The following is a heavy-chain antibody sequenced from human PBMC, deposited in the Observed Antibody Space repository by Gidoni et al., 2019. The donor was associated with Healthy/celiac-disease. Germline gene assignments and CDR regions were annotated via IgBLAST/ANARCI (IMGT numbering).Heavy chain of an antibody. Sequence: QVQLVQSGAEVKKPGSSVKVSCKASGGTFSSYAISWVRQAPGQGLEWMGGIIPICGTANYAQKFQGRVTITADKSTSTAYMELSSLRSEDTAVYYCAREPKLIHRPAFDIWGQGTMVTVSS. CDR1: GGTFSSYA. D-gene: IGHD2-8*01. CDR2: IIPICGTA. J-gene: IGHJ3*02. V-gene: IGHV1-69*06. CDR3: AREPKLIHRPAFDI.